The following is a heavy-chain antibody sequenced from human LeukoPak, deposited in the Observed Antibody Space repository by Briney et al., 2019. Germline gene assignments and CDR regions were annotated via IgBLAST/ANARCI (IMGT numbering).Heavy chain of an antibody. J-gene: IGHJ6*02. CDR1: GFTFSDYY. CDR3: AKDLADTAMVRYYYYGMDV. V-gene: IGHV3-11*04. CDR2: ISSSGSTI. D-gene: IGHD5-18*01. Sequence: PGGSLRLSCAASGFTFSDYYMSWIRQAPGKGLEWVSYISSSGSTIYYADSVKGRFTISRDNSKNTLYLQMNSLRAEDTAVYYCAKDLADTAMVRYYYYGMDVWGQRTTVTVSS.